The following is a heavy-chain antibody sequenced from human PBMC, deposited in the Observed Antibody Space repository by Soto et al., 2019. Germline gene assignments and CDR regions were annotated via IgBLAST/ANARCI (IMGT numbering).Heavy chain of an antibody. Sequence: GGSLRLSCAASGFTLSNAWMNWVRQAPGKGLEWVGRIKSKTDGGKTGYAAPVKDGFTISRDDSKNTLYLQMNTLKTEDTAVYYCTTDLDYYDSSGYYSYGLYFDYWGQGTLVTVSS. CDR2: IKSKTDGGKT. CDR1: GFTLSNAW. V-gene: IGHV3-15*07. CDR3: TTDLDYYDSSGYYSYGLYFDY. D-gene: IGHD3-22*01. J-gene: IGHJ4*02.